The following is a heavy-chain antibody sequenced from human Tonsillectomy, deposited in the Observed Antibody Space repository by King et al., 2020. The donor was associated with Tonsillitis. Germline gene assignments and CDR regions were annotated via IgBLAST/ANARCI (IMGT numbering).Heavy chain of an antibody. CDR3: ARPSGTYYRDAFDI. J-gene: IGHJ3*02. D-gene: IGHD1-26*01. CDR1: GYSISSGYY. CDR2: XYXSGXT. V-gene: IGHV4-38-2*01. Sequence: QLQESGPGLVKPSETLSLTCSVSGYSISSGYYWGWIRQSPGKGLVWXGXXYXSGXTYXXPSLKSRVTISVDTPXNQFSLKLNSVTAADTAIYYCARPSGTYYRDAFDIWGRGTMVTVSS.